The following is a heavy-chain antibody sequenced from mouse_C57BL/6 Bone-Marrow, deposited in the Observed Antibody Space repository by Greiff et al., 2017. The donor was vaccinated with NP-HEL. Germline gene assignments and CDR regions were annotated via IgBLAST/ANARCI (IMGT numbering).Heavy chain of an antibody. CDR1: GFTFSDYY. V-gene: IGHV5-12*01. Sequence: EVQLQESGGGLVQPGGSLKLSCAASGFTFSDYYMYWVRQTPEKRLEWVAYISNGGGSTYYPDTVKGRFTLSRDNAKNTLYLQMERLKSADTAMYYCVRQGYGSSYVNYAMDYWGQGTSVTVSS. CDR3: VRQGYGSSYVNYAMDY. J-gene: IGHJ4*01. D-gene: IGHD1-1*01. CDR2: ISNGGGST.